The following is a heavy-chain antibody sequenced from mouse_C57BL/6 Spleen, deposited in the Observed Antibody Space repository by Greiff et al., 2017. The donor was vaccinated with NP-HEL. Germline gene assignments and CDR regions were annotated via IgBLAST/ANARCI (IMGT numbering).Heavy chain of an antibody. D-gene: IGHD1-2*01. V-gene: IGHV3-2*02. Sequence: EVKLVESGPGLVKPSQSLSLTCTVTGYSITSGYGWNWIRQFPGNKLEWMGYISYSGSTNYNPSLKSRISITRDTSKNQSFLQLNSVTTEDTATYYCARTARIKYWGQGTTLTVSS. J-gene: IGHJ2*01. CDR1: GYSITSGYG. CDR2: ISYSGST. CDR3: ARTARIKY.